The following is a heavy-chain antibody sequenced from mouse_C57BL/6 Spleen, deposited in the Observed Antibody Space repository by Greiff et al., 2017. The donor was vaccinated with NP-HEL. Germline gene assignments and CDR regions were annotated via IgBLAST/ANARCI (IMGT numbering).Heavy chain of an antibody. CDR1: GYTFTSYW. D-gene: IGHD1-1*01. CDR3: ARIKKIVATYFDY. J-gene: IGHJ2*01. V-gene: IGHV1S81*02. Sequence: QVQLQQPGAELVKAGASVKMSCKASGYTFTSYWMHWVKQRLGQGLEWFAETNPTNGRTYYNEKFKSKATLTVDKYYSPAYMLLSGPTFEDSAVYYCARIKKIVATYFDYWGRGPTLTVSS. CDR2: TNPTNGRT.